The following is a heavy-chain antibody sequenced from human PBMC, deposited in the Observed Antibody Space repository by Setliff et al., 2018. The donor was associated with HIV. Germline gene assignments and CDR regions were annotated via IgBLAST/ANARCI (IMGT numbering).Heavy chain of an antibody. Sequence: GASVKVSCKASGYTFSSYDINWVRQATGPGLEWMGWMTPNSGNTGYAQKFQGRVTMTRDTSISTAYMELNNLKFEDTAVYYCARARRDSYDRGRRSHYYIDVWGKGTTVTVAS. CDR3: ARARRDSYDRGRRSHYYIDV. V-gene: IGHV1-8*02. D-gene: IGHD3-22*01. CDR2: MTPNSGNT. J-gene: IGHJ6*03. CDR1: GYTFSSYD.